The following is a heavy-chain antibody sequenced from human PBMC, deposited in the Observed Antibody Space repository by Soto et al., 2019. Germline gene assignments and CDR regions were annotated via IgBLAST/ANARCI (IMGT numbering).Heavy chain of an antibody. V-gene: IGHV4-39*01. CDR1: GGSISSSSYY. CDR3: ASSPTIVLLWFGELALFDY. CDR2: IYYSGST. J-gene: IGHJ4*02. D-gene: IGHD3-10*01. Sequence: SETLSLTCTVSGGSISSSSYYWGWIRQPPGKGLEWIGSIYYSGSTYYNPSLKSRVTISVDTSKNQFSLKLSSVTAADTAVYYCASSPTIVLLWFGELALFDYWGQGTLVTVSS.